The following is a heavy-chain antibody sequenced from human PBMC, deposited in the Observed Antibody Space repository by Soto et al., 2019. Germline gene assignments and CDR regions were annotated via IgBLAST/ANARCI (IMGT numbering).Heavy chain of an antibody. D-gene: IGHD3-16*01. CDR3: AKEGGT. CDR1: GFIFDDYA. J-gene: IGHJ5*02. V-gene: IGHV3-9*01. CDR2: ISWNSGKI. Sequence: EVRLVESGGGLVQPGRSLRLSCAASGFIFDDYAMLWVRQAPGKGLEWVSGISWNSGKIVYVDSVKGRFTISRDNAKNSLHLQMNSLRVEDTAWYYCAKEGGTWGQGTLVTVSS.